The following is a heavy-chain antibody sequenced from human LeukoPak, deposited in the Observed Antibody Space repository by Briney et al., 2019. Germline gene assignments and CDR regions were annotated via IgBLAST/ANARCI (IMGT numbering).Heavy chain of an antibody. Sequence: ASVKVSCKTSGYSFSNYGISWVRQAPGQGLEWMGRIGRVSSNSGDVTYAPKSQGRVTMTTDTSTTTGYMELRSLRFDDTAVYFCARYNSLFRGVTTSDYWGQGTLVTVSS. J-gene: IGHJ4*02. CDR3: ARYNSLFRGVTTSDY. CDR2: IGRVSSNSGDV. V-gene: IGHV1-18*01. CDR1: GYSFSNYG. D-gene: IGHD3-10*01.